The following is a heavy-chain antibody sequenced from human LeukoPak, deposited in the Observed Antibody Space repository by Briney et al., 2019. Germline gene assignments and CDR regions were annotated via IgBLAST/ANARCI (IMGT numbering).Heavy chain of an antibody. J-gene: IGHJ4*02. D-gene: IGHD1-26*01. Sequence: PGGSLRLSCAASGFTFSNAWMNWVRQAPGKGLEWVGRIKSKTDGGTTDYAAPVKGRFTISRDDSKNTLYLQMTSLKTEDTAVYYCSRHRRSGSGSYYSDYWGQGTLVTVSS. V-gene: IGHV3-15*07. CDR1: GFTFSNAW. CDR3: SRHRRSGSGSYYSDY. CDR2: IKSKTDGGTT.